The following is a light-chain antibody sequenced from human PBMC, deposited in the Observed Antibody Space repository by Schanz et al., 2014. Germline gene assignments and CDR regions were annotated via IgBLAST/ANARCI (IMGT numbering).Light chain of an antibody. V-gene: IGLV1-40*01. Sequence: QSVLTQPPSVSGAPGQRVTISCTGSSSNIGAGYDVHWYQQLPGTAPKLLIYGNSNRPSGVPDRFSGSKSGTSASLAITGLQAEDEADYHCASWDDSLKGWVFGGGTKLTVL. CDR1: SSNIGAGYD. J-gene: IGLJ2*01. CDR2: GNS. CDR3: ASWDDSLKGWV.